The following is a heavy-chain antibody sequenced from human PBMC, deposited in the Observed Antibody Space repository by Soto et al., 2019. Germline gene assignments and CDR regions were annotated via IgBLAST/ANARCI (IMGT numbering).Heavy chain of an antibody. CDR2: INTDGSIT. CDR3: TRDSGGRDAY. Sequence: EVQLVESGGGLVQPGGSLRLSCAASGFTFSSYWMHWVRQVPGKGLVWVSRINTDGSITSHADSVKGRFTISRDNAKNTLYLQMNSLRADYTAVYYCTRDSGGRDAYWGQGALVTVSS. D-gene: IGHD2-15*01. V-gene: IGHV3-74*01. J-gene: IGHJ4*02. CDR1: GFTFSSYW.